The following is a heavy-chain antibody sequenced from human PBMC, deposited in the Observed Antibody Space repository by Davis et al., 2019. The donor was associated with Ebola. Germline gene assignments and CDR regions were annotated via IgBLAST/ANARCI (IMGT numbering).Heavy chain of an antibody. CDR3: ARAPSYRSSKWDWFDP. V-gene: IGHV4-59*01. D-gene: IGHD1-26*01. J-gene: IGHJ5*02. Sequence: MPSETLSLTCTVSGGSISPYYWSWIRQPPGKGLEWIAYISYSGNTQYNPSLESRVAISVDKVNNQFSLRLRYVTAEDTAVYYCARAPSYRSSKWDWFDPWGQGTLVTVSS. CDR1: GGSISPYY. CDR2: ISYSGNT.